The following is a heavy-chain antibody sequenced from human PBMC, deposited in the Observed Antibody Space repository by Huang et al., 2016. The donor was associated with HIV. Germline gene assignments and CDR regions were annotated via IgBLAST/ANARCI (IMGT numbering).Heavy chain of an antibody. CDR2: MFYSGSP. D-gene: IGHD2-15*01. J-gene: IGHJ2*01. CDR3: ARVARGPNWYFDL. V-gene: IGHV4-59*11. Sequence: QVLVQESGPGLAKPSETLSLTCTVSGGSISSHHWSWIRQAPGKGLGWIGTMFYSGSPKTNPSLKSRVTISVDTSKNQISLRLASVTAADSAVYFCARVARGPNWYFDLWGRGTLVTVSS. CDR1: GGSISSHH.